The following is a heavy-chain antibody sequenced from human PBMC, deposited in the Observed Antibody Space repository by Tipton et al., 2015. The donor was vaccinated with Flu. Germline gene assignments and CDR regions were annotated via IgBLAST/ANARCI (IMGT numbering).Heavy chain of an antibody. CDR3: ARGGGLGPGAFDI. J-gene: IGHJ3*02. CDR1: GGSISSYY. V-gene: IGHV4-59*07. Sequence: TLSLTCTVSGGSISSYYWSWLRQPPGKGLEWIGYIYYSGSTNYNPSLKSRVTISVDTSKNQFSLKLSSVTAADTAVYYCARGGGLGPGAFDIWGQGTMVTVSS. CDR2: IYYSGST. D-gene: IGHD3-16*01.